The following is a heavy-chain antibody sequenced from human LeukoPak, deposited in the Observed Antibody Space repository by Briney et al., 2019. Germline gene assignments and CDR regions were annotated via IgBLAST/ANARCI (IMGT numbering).Heavy chain of an antibody. D-gene: IGHD2-21*02. Sequence: PGGSLRLSCAASGFTFSSYSMNWVRQAPGKGLEWVSSISSSSSYIYYADSVKGRFSISRDNAKNSLYLQMNSLRAEDTAVYYCARDPCGGDCSHYWGQGTLVTVSS. J-gene: IGHJ4*02. CDR1: GFTFSSYS. CDR3: ARDPCGGDCSHY. V-gene: IGHV3-21*01. CDR2: ISSSSSYI.